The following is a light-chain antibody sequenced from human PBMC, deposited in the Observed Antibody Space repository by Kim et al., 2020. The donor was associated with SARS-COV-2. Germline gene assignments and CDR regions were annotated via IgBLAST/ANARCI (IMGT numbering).Light chain of an antibody. CDR3: QTWDTGIRV. V-gene: IGLV4-69*01. Sequence: APVKLTCTLSSGHSTYAIAWHQQQPEKGPRYLMKVDSDGSHNKGDGIPDRFSGSSSGAERYLTISSLQSEDEADYYCQTWDTGIRVFGGGTQLTVL. J-gene: IGLJ3*02. CDR1: SGHSTYA. CDR2: VDSDGSH.